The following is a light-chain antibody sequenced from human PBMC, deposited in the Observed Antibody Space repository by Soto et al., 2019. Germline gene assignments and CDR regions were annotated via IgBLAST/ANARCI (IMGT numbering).Light chain of an antibody. J-gene: IGLJ1*01. Sequence: QSVLTQPASVSGSPGQSITISCTGTSSDVGGYNYVSWYQQHPGKAPKLLIYDVTNRPSGVSNRFSGSKSGNTASLTISGLQAEDEADYYCCSFTSSSTPRFFGTGTK. CDR3: CSFTSSSTPRF. CDR1: SSDVGGYNY. CDR2: DVT. V-gene: IGLV2-14*01.